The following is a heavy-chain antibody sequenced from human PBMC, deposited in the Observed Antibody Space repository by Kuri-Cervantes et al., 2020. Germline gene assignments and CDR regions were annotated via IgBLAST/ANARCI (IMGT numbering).Heavy chain of an antibody. CDR1: GFTFSSYA. CDR2: ISYDGSNK. V-gene: IGHV3-30-3*01. Sequence: GGSLRLSCAASGFTFSSYAMHWVRQAPGKGLEWVAVISYDGSNKYYADSVKGRFTISRDNSKNTLYLQMNSLRAEDTAVYYCAKEVYYDLWSGPYYYYGMDVWGQGTTVTVSS. J-gene: IGHJ6*02. D-gene: IGHD3-3*01. CDR3: AKEVYYDLWSGPYYYYGMDV.